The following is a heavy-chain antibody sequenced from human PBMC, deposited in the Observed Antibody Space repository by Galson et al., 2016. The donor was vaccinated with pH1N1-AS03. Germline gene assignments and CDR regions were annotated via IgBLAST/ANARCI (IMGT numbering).Heavy chain of an antibody. V-gene: IGHV1-46*01. CDR3: ATYGSGARGGFDY. CDR1: GYTFSRYY. CDR2: IDPSIGST. Sequence: SVKVSCKASGYTFSRYYMHWIRQAPGQGPEWMGVIDPSIGSTSYAQKFQGRVNMTRDTATTTAYMEMRSLRSDDTAVSYYATYGSGARGGFDYRGRGALNTVSS. J-gene: IGHJ4*02. D-gene: IGHD3-10*01.